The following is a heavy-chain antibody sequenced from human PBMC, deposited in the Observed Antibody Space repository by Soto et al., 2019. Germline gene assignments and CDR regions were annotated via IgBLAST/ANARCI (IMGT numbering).Heavy chain of an antibody. V-gene: IGHV4-59*01. J-gene: IGHJ4*02. CDR3: ARVGGDDFGDSGGFDY. CDR2: IYYSGRT. Sequence: SDTLSLTYTVSGGSSRDYCWTCIRQPPGKGLEWIGYIYYSGRTNYNPSLKSRVSISVDTSKNHFSLQLSSVTAADTAVYYCARVGGDDFGDSGGFDYWGQGTLVTVSS. CDR1: GGSSRDYC. D-gene: IGHD4-17*01.